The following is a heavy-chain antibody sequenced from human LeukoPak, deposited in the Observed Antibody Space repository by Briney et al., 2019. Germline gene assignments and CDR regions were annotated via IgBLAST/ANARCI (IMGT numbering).Heavy chain of an antibody. CDR2: ISYDGSNK. Sequence: PGRSLRLSCAASGFTFSSYAMHWVRQAPGKGLEWVAVISYDGSNKYYADSVKGRFTISRDNSKNTLYLQMNSLRAGDTAVYYCARDTSGYRGYWGQGTLVTVSS. CDR1: GFTFSSYA. D-gene: IGHD3-10*01. V-gene: IGHV3-30-3*01. CDR3: ARDTSGYRGY. J-gene: IGHJ4*02.